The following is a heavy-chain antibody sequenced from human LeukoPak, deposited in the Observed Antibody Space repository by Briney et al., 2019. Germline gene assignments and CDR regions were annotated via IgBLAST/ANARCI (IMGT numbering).Heavy chain of an antibody. CDR2: ISGSGGST. D-gene: IGHD3-10*01. Sequence: PSETLSLTCAVYGGSFSGYYWSWVRQAPGKGLEWVSAISGSGGSTYYADSVKGRFTISRDNSKNTLYLQMNSLRAEDTAVYYCAKGEITMVRGVTTDYWGQGTLVTVSS. J-gene: IGHJ4*02. V-gene: IGHV3-23*01. CDR1: GGSFSGYY. CDR3: AKGEITMVRGVTTDY.